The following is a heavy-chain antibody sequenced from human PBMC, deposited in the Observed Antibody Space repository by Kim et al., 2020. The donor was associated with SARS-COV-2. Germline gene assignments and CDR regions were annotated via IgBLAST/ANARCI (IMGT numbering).Heavy chain of an antibody. V-gene: IGHV3-21*01. D-gene: IGHD6-19*01. CDR3: ARVLSSGWSYFDY. J-gene: IGHJ4*02. Sequence: YAESVEGRFTISRDNAKNSLYLQMNSLRAEDTAVYYCARVLSSGWSYFDYWGQGTLVTVSS.